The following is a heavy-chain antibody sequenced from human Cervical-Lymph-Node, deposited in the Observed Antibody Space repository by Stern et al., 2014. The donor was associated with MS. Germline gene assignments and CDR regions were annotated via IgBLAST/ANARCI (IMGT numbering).Heavy chain of an antibody. CDR3: ARGYWQYYYDSNGYYPDY. D-gene: IGHD3-22*01. Sequence: VQLVESGPGLVKPSETLSLTCTVSGGSISNDYWTRIRQPPGKGLEWIGYIHYSRGTKYNPYLKSRFTISVDKSKNQFSLKLYSATAADTAVYYCARGYWQYYYDSNGYYPDYWGQGTLVTVSS. V-gene: IGHV4-59*01. J-gene: IGHJ4*02. CDR2: IHYSRGT. CDR1: GGSISNDY.